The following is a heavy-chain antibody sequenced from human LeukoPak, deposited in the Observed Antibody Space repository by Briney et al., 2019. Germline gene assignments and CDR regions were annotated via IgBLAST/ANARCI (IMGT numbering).Heavy chain of an antibody. Sequence: GGSLRLSYAASGFTFSSYEFNWVRQAPGKGLEWVSYISSSGRTIFYADSVKGRFTISRDNAKNSLYLQMNSLRAEDTAVYHCARGDEYCSSTSCYAGPSYGLDVWGQGTTVTVSS. CDR3: ARGDEYCSSTSCYAGPSYGLDV. J-gene: IGHJ6*02. D-gene: IGHD2-2*01. CDR1: GFTFSSYE. V-gene: IGHV3-48*03. CDR2: ISSSGRTI.